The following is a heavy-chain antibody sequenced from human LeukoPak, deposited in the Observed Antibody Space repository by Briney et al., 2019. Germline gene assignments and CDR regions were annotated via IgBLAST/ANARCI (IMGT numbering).Heavy chain of an antibody. Sequence: ASVKVSCKASGYTFTSYGISWVRQAPGQGLEWMGWISAYNGNTNYAQKLQGRVTMTTDTSTSTAYMELRSLRSDDTAVYYCAREGVLARAYYYYGMDVWGQGTTVTVSS. CDR3: AREGVLARAYYYYGMDV. V-gene: IGHV1-18*01. J-gene: IGHJ6*02. CDR2: ISAYNGNT. CDR1: GYTFTSYG.